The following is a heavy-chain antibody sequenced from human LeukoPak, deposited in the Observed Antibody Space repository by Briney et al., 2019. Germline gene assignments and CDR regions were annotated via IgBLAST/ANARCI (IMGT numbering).Heavy chain of an antibody. D-gene: IGHD3-22*01. Sequence: SETLSLTCTVSGGSISSGDYYWSWLRQPPGKGLEWIGYIYYSGSTYYNPSLNGRVIISVDTSKNQFSLKLSSVTAADTAVHYCARDSSGYLRGYWGQGTLVTVSS. J-gene: IGHJ4*02. V-gene: IGHV4-30-4*01. CDR3: ARDSSGYLRGY. CDR2: IYYSGST. CDR1: GGSISSGDYY.